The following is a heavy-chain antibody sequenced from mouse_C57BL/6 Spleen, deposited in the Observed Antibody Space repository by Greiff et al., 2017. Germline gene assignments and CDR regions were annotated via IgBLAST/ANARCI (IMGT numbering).Heavy chain of an antibody. CDR3: ARLLDSSGYNFDY. Sequence: EVQGVESGGGLVKPGGSLKLSCAASGFTFSSYAMSWVRQTPEKRLEWVATISDGGSYTYYPDNVKGRFTISRDNAKNNLYLQMSHLKSEDTAMYYCARLLDSSGYNFDYGGQGTTLTVSS. CDR1: GFTFSSYA. D-gene: IGHD3-2*02. J-gene: IGHJ2*01. V-gene: IGHV5-4*01. CDR2: ISDGGSYT.